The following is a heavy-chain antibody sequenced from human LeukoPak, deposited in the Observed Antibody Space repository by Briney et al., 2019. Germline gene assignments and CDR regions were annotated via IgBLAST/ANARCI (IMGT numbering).Heavy chain of an antibody. D-gene: IGHD1-7*01. Sequence: GGSLRLSCAASGFTFSSYAMHWVRQAPGKGLEWVAVISYDGSNKYYADFVKGRFTISRDNSKNTLYLQMNSLRAEDTAVYYCARDGVNWNYLTHYYFDYWGQGTLVTVSS. J-gene: IGHJ4*02. CDR2: ISYDGSNK. V-gene: IGHV3-30*04. CDR3: ARDGVNWNYLTHYYFDY. CDR1: GFTFSSYA.